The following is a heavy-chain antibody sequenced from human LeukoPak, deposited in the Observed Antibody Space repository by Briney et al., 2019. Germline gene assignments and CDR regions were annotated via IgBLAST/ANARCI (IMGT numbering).Heavy chain of an antibody. CDR2: ISYDGSNK. V-gene: IGHV3-30*18. D-gene: IGHD5-18*01. CDR1: GFTFSSYG. Sequence: GRSLRLSCAASGFTFSSYGVHWVRQAPGKGLEWVAVISYDGSNKYYADSVKGRFTISRDNSKNTLYLQMNSLRAEDTAVYYCAKDELPIAGDSYGPYWGQGTLVTVSS. CDR3: AKDELPIAGDSYGPY. J-gene: IGHJ4*02.